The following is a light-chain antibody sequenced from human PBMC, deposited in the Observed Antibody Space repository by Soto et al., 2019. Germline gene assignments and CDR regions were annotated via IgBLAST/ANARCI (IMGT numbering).Light chain of an antibody. V-gene: IGKV3-15*01. CDR1: QSVKSS. J-gene: IGKJ3*01. CDR2: GAS. CDR3: QHYHQWPPFT. Sequence: EIVMTQSPATLSVSPGERATLSCRASQSVKSSLAWYQHKPGQVPRLLIYGASTRATGVPVRFSGSGSGTDFTLTISSLQAEDVAVYYCQHYHQWPPFTFGPGTKVDIK.